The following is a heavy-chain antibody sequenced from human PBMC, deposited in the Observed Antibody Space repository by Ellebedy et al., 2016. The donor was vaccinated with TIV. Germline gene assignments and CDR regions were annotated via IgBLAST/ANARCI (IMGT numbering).Heavy chain of an antibody. CDR3: ARDIGYCSGGSCYSDYYYYYGMDV. Sequence: ASVKVSCXASGYTFTGYYMHWVRQAPGQGLEWMGGIIPIFGTANYAQKFQGRVTMTRDTSTSTVYMELSSLRSEDTAVYYCARDIGYCSGGSCYSDYYYYYGMDVWGQGTTVTVSS. J-gene: IGHJ6*02. CDR1: GYTFTGYY. V-gene: IGHV1-46*01. D-gene: IGHD2-15*01. CDR2: IIPIFGTA.